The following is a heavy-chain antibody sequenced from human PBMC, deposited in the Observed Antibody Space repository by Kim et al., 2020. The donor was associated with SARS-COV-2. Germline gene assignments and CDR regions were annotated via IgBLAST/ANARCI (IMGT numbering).Heavy chain of an antibody. J-gene: IGHJ4*02. CDR2: T. D-gene: IGHD2-8*01. Sequence: TKYSQKFQGRVTITRDTSASTAYMELSSLRSEDTAVYYCARSLMVYALDYWGQGTLVTVSS. V-gene: IGHV1-3*01. CDR3: ARSLMVYALDY.